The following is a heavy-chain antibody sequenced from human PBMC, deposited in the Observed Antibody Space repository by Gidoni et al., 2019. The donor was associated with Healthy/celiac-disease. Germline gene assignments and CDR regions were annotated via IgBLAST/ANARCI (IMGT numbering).Heavy chain of an antibody. Sequence: QVQLVESGGGVVQPGRSLSLSCAASGFTFSSYAMHWVRQAPGKGLEWVAVISYDGSNKYYADSVKGRFTISRDNSKNTLYLQMNSLRAEDTAVYYCARDLFVSLGGYGGGWGQGTMVTVSS. CDR3: ARDLFVSLGGYGGG. CDR2: ISYDGSNK. CDR1: GFTFSSYA. J-gene: IGHJ3*01. V-gene: IGHV3-30*01. D-gene: IGHD5-12*01.